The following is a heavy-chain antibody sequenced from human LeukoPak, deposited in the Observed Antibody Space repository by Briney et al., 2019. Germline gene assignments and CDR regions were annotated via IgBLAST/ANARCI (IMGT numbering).Heavy chain of an antibody. CDR3: ARDPRSGYYTGYYYYYGMDV. V-gene: IGHV4-59*12. J-gene: IGHJ6*02. D-gene: IGHD3-3*01. CDR2: IYYSGST. Sequence: PSETLSLTCTVSGGSISSYYWSWIRQPPGKGLEWIGYIYYSGSTNYNPSLKSRVTISVDTSKNQFSLKLSSVTAADTAVYYCARDPRSGYYTGYYYYYGMDVWGQGTTVTVSS. CDR1: GGSISSYY.